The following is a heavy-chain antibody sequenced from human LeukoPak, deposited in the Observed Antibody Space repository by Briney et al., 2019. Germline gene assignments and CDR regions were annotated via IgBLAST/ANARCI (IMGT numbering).Heavy chain of an antibody. CDR3: ASYDSSGYYYSYFDY. Sequence: TGGSLRLSCAASGFTFSSYEMNWVGQAPGKGLEWVSYISSSGSTIYYADSVKGRFTISRDNAKNSLYLQMNSLRAEDTAVYYCASYDSSGYYYSYFDYWGQGTLVTVSS. V-gene: IGHV3-48*03. J-gene: IGHJ4*02. D-gene: IGHD3-22*01. CDR2: ISSSGSTI. CDR1: GFTFSSYE.